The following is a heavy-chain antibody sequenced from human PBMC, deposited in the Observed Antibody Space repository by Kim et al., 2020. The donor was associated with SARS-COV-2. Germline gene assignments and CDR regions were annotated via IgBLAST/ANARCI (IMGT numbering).Heavy chain of an antibody. CDR1: GGSFSGYY. CDR3: ARGTRQWLVRGPYYYYMDG. CDR2: INHSGST. D-gene: IGHD6-19*01. Sequence: SETLSLTCAVYGGSFSGYYWSWIRQPPGKGLEWIGEINHSGSTNYNPSLKSRVTISVDTSKNQFSLKLSSVTAADTAVYYCARGTRQWLVRGPYYYYMDGWGKGTTVTGSS. V-gene: IGHV4-34*01. J-gene: IGHJ6*03.